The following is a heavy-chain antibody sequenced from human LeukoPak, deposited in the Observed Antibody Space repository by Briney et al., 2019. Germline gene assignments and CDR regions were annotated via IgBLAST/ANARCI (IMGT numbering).Heavy chain of an antibody. D-gene: IGHD2-2*01. CDR1: GGSISRYY. CDR2: IHTTGGT. J-gene: IGHJ4*02. Sequence: TLSLIYTVSGGSISRYYWSWIRQPAGKGLEWIGRIHTTGGTRYNPSLKSRITMSLDASKNQFTLKLSSVTAADTAVYYCARDLALGYCPSSSCSSPLFDYWGQGTLVTVSS. V-gene: IGHV4-4*07. CDR3: ARDLALGYCPSSSCSSPLFDY.